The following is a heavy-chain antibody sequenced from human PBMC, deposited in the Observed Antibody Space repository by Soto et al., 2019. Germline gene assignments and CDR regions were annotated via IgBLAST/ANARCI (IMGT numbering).Heavy chain of an antibody. D-gene: IGHD2-2*01. J-gene: IGHJ4*02. Sequence: SETLSLTCAVYGGSFSGYYWSWIRQPPGKGLEWIGEINHSGSTNYNPSLKSRVTISVDTSKNQFSLKLSSVTAADTAVYYCARSLVVVPAAIEGDYWGQGTLVTVSS. CDR2: INHSGST. CDR3: ARSLVVVPAAIEGDY. CDR1: GGSFSGYY. V-gene: IGHV4-34*01.